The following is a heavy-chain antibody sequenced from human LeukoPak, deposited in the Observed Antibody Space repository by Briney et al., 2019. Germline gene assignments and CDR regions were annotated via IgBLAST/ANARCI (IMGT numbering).Heavy chain of an antibody. D-gene: IGHD3-10*01. CDR3: ARGGDYYGSVYGMDV. CDR1: GGSFSGYY. CDR2: INHSGST. J-gene: IGHJ6*02. V-gene: IGHV4-34*01. Sequence: SETLSLTCAVYGGSFSGYYWSWIRQPPGKGLEWIGEINHSGSTNYNPSLKSRVTISVDTSKNQFSLKLSSVTAADTAVHYCARGGDYYGSVYGMDVWGQGTTVTVSS.